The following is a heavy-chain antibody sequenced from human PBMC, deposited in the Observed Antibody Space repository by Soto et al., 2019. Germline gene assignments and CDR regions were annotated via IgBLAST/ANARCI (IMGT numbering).Heavy chain of an antibody. Sequence: ASVKVSCKASGDTLPGNYTHWLRQAPGQGLEWMGWVDPNSGGANYARKFQGRVTMTRDTSISTAYMELSRLRSDDTAVYYCAREVWSHYGLDVWGQGTTVTVSS. D-gene: IGHD1-1*01. CDR2: VDPNSGGA. J-gene: IGHJ6*02. CDR1: GDTLPGNY. V-gene: IGHV1-2*02. CDR3: AREVWSHYGLDV.